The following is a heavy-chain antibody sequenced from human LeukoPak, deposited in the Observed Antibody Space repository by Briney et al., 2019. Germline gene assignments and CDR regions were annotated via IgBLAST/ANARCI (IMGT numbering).Heavy chain of an antibody. CDR1: GYTFTSYG. V-gene: IGHV1-18*01. J-gene: IGHJ6*03. CDR2: ISAYNGNT. Sequence: GASVNVSCKASGYTFTSYGISWVRQAPGQGLEWMGWISAYNGNTNYAQKLQGRVTMTTDTSTSTAYMELRSLRSDDTAVYYCARVIKQWLINYYYYMDVWGKGTTVTVSS. CDR3: ARVIKQWLINYYYYMDV. D-gene: IGHD6-19*01.